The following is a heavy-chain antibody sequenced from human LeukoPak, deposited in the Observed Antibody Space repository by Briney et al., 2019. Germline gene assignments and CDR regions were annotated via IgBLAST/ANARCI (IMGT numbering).Heavy chain of an antibody. V-gene: IGHV1-2*02. CDR1: GYTFTGYY. CDR2: INPNSGGT. Sequence: ASVKVSCKASGYTFTGYYMHWVRQAPGQGLEWMGWINPNSGGTNYAQKFQGRVTRTRDTSISTAYMELSRLRSDDTAVYYCARRQQLVLRSYYYYYMDVWGKGTTVTVSS. CDR3: ARRQQLVLRSYYYYYMDV. D-gene: IGHD6-13*01. J-gene: IGHJ6*03.